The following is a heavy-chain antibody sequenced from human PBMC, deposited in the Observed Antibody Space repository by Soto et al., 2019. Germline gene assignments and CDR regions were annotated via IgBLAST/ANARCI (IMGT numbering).Heavy chain of an antibody. CDR1: GGSISSSSW. D-gene: IGHD2-21*01. J-gene: IGHJ3*01. Sequence: HLQESGPGLVKPSGTLSLTCDVSGGSISSSSWWTWVRQSPGKGLEWIGEIYHGGSPNYNPSFQSRVTILSDKSKNHFSLRLTSVTAAHTAIYSCAQGLSFRGEFAVWGQGTTVTVSS. CDR3: AQGLSFRGEFAV. V-gene: IGHV4-4*02. CDR2: IYHGGSP.